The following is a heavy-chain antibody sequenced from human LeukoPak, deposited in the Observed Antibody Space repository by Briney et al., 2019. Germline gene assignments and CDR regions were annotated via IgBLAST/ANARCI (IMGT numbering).Heavy chain of an antibody. CDR1: GVSISSSSYY. V-gene: IGHV4-39*01. Sequence: PSETLCLTCTVSGVSISSSSYYWGWIRQPPGKGLEWIGTIYYSGSTYYNPSLKSRLTMSVDTSKNQFSLKLSSVTVADTAIYYCARQTYYYDSSGHPYWYFDLWGRGTLVTVSS. D-gene: IGHD3-22*01. J-gene: IGHJ2*01. CDR2: IYYSGST. CDR3: ARQTYYYDSSGHPYWYFDL.